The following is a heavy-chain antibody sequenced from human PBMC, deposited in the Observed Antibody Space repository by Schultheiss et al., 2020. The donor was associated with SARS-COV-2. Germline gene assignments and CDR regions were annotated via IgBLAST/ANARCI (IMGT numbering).Heavy chain of an antibody. CDR1: GGSISSYY. Sequence: SETLSLTCTVSGGSISSYYWSWIRQPPGKGLEWIGYIYYSGSTNYNPSLKSRVTISVDTSKNQFSLKLSSVTAADTAVYYCARGLTMVRGVRRGAFDLWGQGTMVTVSS. D-gene: IGHD3-10*01. J-gene: IGHJ3*01. CDR2: IYYSGST. V-gene: IGHV4-59*12. CDR3: ARGLTMVRGVRRGAFDL.